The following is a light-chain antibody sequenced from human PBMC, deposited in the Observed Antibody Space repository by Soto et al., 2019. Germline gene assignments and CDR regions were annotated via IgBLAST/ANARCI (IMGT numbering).Light chain of an antibody. V-gene: IGKV3-11*01. Sequence: DIVLTQSPATLSLSPGERATLSCRASQSISTSLAWYQQKPGQAPRLLIYDASNRATGIPARFSGSGSGTDFTLTISSLEPEDFAVYYCHQRHNWFMYTFGQGTKLEIK. CDR3: HQRHNWFMYT. CDR2: DAS. J-gene: IGKJ2*01. CDR1: QSISTS.